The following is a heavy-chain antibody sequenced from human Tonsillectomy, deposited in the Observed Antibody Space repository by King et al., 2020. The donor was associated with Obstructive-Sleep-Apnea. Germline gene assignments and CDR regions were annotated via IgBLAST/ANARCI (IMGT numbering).Heavy chain of an antibody. V-gene: IGHV1-69*01. D-gene: IGHD1-26*01. Sequence: VQLVESGAEVKRPGSSVRVSCTASGGTFRGYAISWVRQAPGQGLEWMGGIIPRFATTNFAQKFQGRVSITADESTTTAFMDLSSLTSEDTAVYFCVVGGYCATTHCPDYYYHYYGMDVWGQGTTVIVSS. CDR2: IIPRFATT. CDR1: GGTFRGYA. CDR3: VVGGYCATTHCPDYYYHYYGMDV. J-gene: IGHJ6*02.